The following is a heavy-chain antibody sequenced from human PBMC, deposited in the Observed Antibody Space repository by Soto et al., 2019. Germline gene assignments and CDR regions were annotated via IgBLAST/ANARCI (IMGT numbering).Heavy chain of an antibody. Sequence: QVQLVQSGAEVKKPGASVKVSCKASGYTFTSYYMHWVRQAPGQGLEWMGIINPSGGSTSYAQKFQGRVTMTRDTSTSTVYIELSSLRSEDTAVYYCARDGSSGVWYYWGQGTLVTVSS. CDR2: INPSGGST. D-gene: IGHD2-8*02. J-gene: IGHJ4*02. CDR3: ARDGSSGVWYY. CDR1: GYTFTSYY. V-gene: IGHV1-46*03.